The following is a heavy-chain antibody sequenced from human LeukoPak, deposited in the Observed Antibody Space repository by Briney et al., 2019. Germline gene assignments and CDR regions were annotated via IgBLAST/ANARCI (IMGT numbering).Heavy chain of an antibody. Sequence: SETLSLTCTVSGGSISSYYWSWIRQPPGKGLEWIGYIYYSGSTNYNPSLKSRVTISVDTSKNQFSLKLSSVTAADTAVYYCARLTIAAAADFDYWGQGTLVTVSS. CDR3: ARLTIAAAADFDY. V-gene: IGHV4-59*01. D-gene: IGHD6-13*01. CDR1: GGSISSYY. J-gene: IGHJ4*02. CDR2: IYYSGST.